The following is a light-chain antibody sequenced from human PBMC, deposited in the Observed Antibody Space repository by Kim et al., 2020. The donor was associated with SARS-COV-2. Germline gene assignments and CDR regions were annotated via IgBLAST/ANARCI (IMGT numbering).Light chain of an antibody. J-gene: IGKJ2*01. CDR3: QQYNDWPPGDT. CDR1: QTISSY. Sequence: SPGGRATLSCSASQTISSYLAWYQQKPGQAPRLLIYDASTRATGIPARFSGSGSGTEFTLTISSLQSEDFGIYYCQQYNDWPPGDTFGQGTKLEI. V-gene: IGKV3-15*01. CDR2: DAS.